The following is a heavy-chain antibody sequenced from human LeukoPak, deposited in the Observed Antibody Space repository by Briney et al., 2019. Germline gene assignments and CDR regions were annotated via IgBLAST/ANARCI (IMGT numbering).Heavy chain of an antibody. Sequence: SETLSLICTVSGGSIRGYESFWGWNRQPPGKGLVSIVSIHKTGTTYYNSSLKSRLTLSVDTSKTQLSLKLSSVTAADTAVYYCARRAVAARCFDYWGQGTLVSVSS. D-gene: IGHD6-6*01. V-gene: IGHV4-39*01. J-gene: IGHJ4*02. CDR1: GGSIRGYESF. CDR3: ARRAVAARCFDY. CDR2: IHKTGTT.